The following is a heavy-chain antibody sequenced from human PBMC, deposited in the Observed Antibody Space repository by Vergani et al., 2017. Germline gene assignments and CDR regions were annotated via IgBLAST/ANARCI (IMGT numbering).Heavy chain of an antibody. V-gene: IGHV1-18*01. J-gene: IGHJ4*02. D-gene: IGHD5-24*01. CDR2: ISAYNGNT. Sequence: QVPLVQSAAEVKKPGSSVKVSCQASGYTFTSYGISWVRQAPGQGREWMGWISAYNGNTNYAQKLQGRVTMTTDTSTSTAYMVLRSLRSDDTAVYYWARSRRDGYNYYFDCWGQGTLVTVSS. CDR1: GYTFTSYG. CDR3: ARSRRDGYNYYFDC.